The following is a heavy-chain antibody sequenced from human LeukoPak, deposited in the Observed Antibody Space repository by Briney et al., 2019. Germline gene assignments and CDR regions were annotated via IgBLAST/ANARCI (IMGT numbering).Heavy chain of an antibody. CDR1: GDARITRC. D-gene: IGHD3-22*01. Sequence: ASVKLSCKAPGDARITRCSSWVRQAPGQALGWGGRIVPGIGVGAYAHSLQGRVIIPAHRSTNTAYMELSSLRFEDSAVYFCARHSSRGHYYDFDFWGQGSLVTVSS. V-gene: IGHV1-69*02. J-gene: IGHJ4*02. CDR2: IVPGIGVG. CDR3: ARHSSRGHYYDFDF.